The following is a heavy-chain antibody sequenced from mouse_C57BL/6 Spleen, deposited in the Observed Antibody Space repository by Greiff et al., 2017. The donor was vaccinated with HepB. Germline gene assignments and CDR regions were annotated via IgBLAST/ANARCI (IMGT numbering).Heavy chain of an antibody. J-gene: IGHJ2*01. D-gene: IGHD2-4*01. Sequence: VQLQQSGTVLARPGASVKMSCQTSGYTFPSYWMHWVKQRPGQGLAWIGAIYPGNSDTSYNQKFKGKAKLTAVTSASTAYMELSSLTNEDSAVYYCTRYYDYDDGGDYWGQGTTLTVSS. CDR3: TRYYDYDDGGDY. CDR2: IYPGNSDT. CDR1: GYTFPSYW. V-gene: IGHV1-5*01.